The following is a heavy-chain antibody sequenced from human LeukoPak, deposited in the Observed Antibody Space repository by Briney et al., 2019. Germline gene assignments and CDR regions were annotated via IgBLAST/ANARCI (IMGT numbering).Heavy chain of an antibody. J-gene: IGHJ6*03. Sequence: PGGSLRLSCAASGFTFSSYAMSWVRQALGKGLGWVSAISGSGGSTYYVDSVKGRFTISRDNSKNTLYLQMNSLRAEDTAVYYCAKSGSSGYHEYYYYYYMDVWGKGTTVTVSS. CDR1: GFTFSSYA. CDR2: ISGSGGST. D-gene: IGHD3-22*01. V-gene: IGHV3-23*01. CDR3: AKSGSSGYHEYYYYYYMDV.